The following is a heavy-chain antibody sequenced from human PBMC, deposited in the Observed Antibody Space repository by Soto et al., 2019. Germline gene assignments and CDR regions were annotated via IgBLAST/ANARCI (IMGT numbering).Heavy chain of an antibody. D-gene: IGHD4-17*01. CDR1: CGSITTYQ. J-gene: IGHJ4*02. CDR2: YSGFT. V-gene: IGHV4-59*01. Sequence: SSGTLSLTCTVSCGSITTYQWSWVPPPPGKGLEWIGGYSGFTNYNPSLESRATISVDHSKNQFFLTLRSVTASDMAVYYCARDYGDYSFFFDYWGQGALVTVSS. CDR3: ARDYGDYSFFFDY.